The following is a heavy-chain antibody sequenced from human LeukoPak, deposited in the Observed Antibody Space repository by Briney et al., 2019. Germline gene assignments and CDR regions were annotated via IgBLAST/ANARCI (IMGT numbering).Heavy chain of an antibody. D-gene: IGHD3-10*01. CDR1: GFTFDDYA. Sequence: PGGSLRLSCAASGFTFDDYAMHWVRQAPGKGLEWVSGISWNSGSIGYADSVKGRFTISRDNAKNSLYLQMNSLRAEDTALYYCAKDSVITEGYFQHWGQGTLVTVSS. CDR2: ISWNSGSI. V-gene: IGHV3-9*01. J-gene: IGHJ1*01. CDR3: AKDSVITEGYFQH.